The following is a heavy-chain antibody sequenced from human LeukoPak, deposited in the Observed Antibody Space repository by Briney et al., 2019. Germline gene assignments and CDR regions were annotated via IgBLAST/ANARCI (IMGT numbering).Heavy chain of an antibody. V-gene: IGHV3-30*18. CDR2: ISYDGSNK. J-gene: IGHJ6*02. CDR3: AKEVVTTYYYYYGMDV. CDR1: GFTFSSYG. D-gene: IGHD2-21*02. Sequence: GRSLRLSCAASGFTFSSYGMHWVRQAPGKGLEWVAVISYDGSNKYYADSVKGRFTISRDNSKNTLYLQMNSLRAEDTAVYYCAKEVVTTYYYYYGMDVWGQGTTVTVS.